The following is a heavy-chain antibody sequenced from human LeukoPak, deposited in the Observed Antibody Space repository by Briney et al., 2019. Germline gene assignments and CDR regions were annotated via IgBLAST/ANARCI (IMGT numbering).Heavy chain of an antibody. J-gene: IGHJ4*02. D-gene: IGHD3-10*01. Sequence: ASVKVSCKASGYTFPTYYMHWVRQAPGQGLEWMGMINPSGGSTTYAQKFQGRVTMTRDTSTSTVYMELCSLRFEDTAVYYCARDVYYYGSGSYSGSDYWGQGTLVTVSS. CDR1: GYTFPTYY. V-gene: IGHV1-46*01. CDR3: ARDVYYYGSGSYSGSDY. CDR2: INPSGGST.